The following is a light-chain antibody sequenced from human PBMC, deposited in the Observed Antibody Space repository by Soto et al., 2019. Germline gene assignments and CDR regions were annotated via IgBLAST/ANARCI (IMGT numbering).Light chain of an antibody. CDR2: TNN. Sequence: QSVLTQPPSASGTPGQRVTISCYGSSSNIGSNIVNWYQHLPGTAPELLIYTNNQRPSGVPDRFSDSKSGTSASLAISGLQSEDEADYYCAAWDGSLQTWVFGGGTKVTVL. CDR3: AAWDGSLQTWV. V-gene: IGLV1-44*01. J-gene: IGLJ3*02. CDR1: SSNIGSNI.